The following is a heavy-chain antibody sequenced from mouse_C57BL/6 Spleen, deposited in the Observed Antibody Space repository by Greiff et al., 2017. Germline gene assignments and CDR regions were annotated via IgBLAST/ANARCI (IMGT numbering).Heavy chain of an antibody. D-gene: IGHD1-1*02. Sequence: VQLQQPGAELVKPGASVKLSCKASGYTFTSYWMHWVKQRPGRGLEWIGRIDPNSGGTKYNEKFKSQATLTVDKPSSTAYMQLSSLTSEDSAVYYCARSGVITTVVPYYYAMDYWGQGTSVTVSS. CDR2: IDPNSGGT. J-gene: IGHJ4*01. V-gene: IGHV1-72*01. CDR3: ARSGVITTVVPYYYAMDY. CDR1: GYTFTSYW.